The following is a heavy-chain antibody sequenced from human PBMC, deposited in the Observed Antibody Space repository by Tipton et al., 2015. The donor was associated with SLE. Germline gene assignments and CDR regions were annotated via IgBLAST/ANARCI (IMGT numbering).Heavy chain of an antibody. D-gene: IGHD3-16*01. V-gene: IGHV4-39*01. CDR1: GGSISSSSYY. J-gene: IGHJ5*02. CDR3: ARLRGWFDP. CDR2: IYYSGST. Sequence: TLSLTCTVSGGSISSSSYYWGWIRQPPGKGLEWIGSIYYSGSTYYNPSLKSRVTISVDTSKNQFSLKLSSVTAADTAVYYCARLRGWFDPWGQGTLVTVSS.